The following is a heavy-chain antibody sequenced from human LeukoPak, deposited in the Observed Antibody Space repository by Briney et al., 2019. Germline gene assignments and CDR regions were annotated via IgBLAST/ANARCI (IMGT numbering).Heavy chain of an antibody. CDR1: GGSFSGYY. J-gene: IGHJ4*02. D-gene: IGHD2-21*02. V-gene: IGHV4-34*01. CDR2: INHSGST. CDR3: ARRTCGGDCYSLDY. Sequence: SETLSLTCAVYGGSFSGYYWSWIRQPPGKGLEWIGEINHSGSTNYNPSLKSRVTISVDTSKNQFSLKLSSVTAADTAVYYCARRTCGGDCYSLDYWGQGTLVTVPS.